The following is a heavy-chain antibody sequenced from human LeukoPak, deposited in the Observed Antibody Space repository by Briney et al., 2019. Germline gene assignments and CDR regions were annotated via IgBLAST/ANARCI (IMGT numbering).Heavy chain of an antibody. CDR3: ASEIGYSSKWEGDY. Sequence: PGGSLRLSCGGSGFTFSYYWMHWVRQAPGKGLEWVSSISSSSSYIYYADSVKGRFTISRDNAKNSLYLQMNSLRAEDTAVYYCASEIGYSSKWEGDYWGQGTLVTVSS. CDR1: GFTFSYYW. J-gene: IGHJ4*02. CDR2: ISSSSSYI. D-gene: IGHD6-13*01. V-gene: IGHV3-21*01.